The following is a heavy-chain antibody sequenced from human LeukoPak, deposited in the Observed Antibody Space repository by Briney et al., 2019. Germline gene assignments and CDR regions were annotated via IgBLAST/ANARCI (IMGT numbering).Heavy chain of an antibody. CDR3: ARARDKDDMRRFLGPDY. D-gene: IGHD3-22*01. CDR2: IWYDGSNI. Sequence: PGGSLILSWAPAGPSFSTFGTQWVRQAPGKGLEWLAVIWYDGSNIYYADSVKGRFATSRDNSKNTLSLLLNSLRADDTAVYYCARARDKDDMRRFLGPDYWGQGTLVTVSS. J-gene: IGHJ4*02. V-gene: IGHV3-33*01. CDR1: GPSFSTFG.